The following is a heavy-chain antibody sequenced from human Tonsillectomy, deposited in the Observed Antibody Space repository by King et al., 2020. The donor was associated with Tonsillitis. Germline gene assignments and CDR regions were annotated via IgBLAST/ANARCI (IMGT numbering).Heavy chain of an antibody. CDR2: INPNSGGT. V-gene: IGHV1-2*04. CDR1: GNTFTGYY. D-gene: IGHD1-7*01. J-gene: IGHJ5*02. CDR3: AGNARGTNWFGP. Sequence: QLVQSGAEVKKAGASVKVSCKASGNTFTGYYMHWVRQAPGQRLEWMGWINPNSGGTNYAQKFQGWVTRTRDTSISTAYMELSRLRSDDTAVYYCAGNARGTNWFGPWGQGTLVTVSS.